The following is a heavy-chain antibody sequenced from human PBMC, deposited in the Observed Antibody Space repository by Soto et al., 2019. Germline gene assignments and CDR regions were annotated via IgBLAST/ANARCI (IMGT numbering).Heavy chain of an antibody. CDR1: GITCSGSC. CDR3: ARLETNRRLPSAFDI. CDR2: IKSKANSYAT. J-gene: IGHJ3*02. V-gene: IGHV3-73*01. Sequence: PXESLKVTWASSGITCSGSCMHLVLEASWKGLEWVGRIKSKANSYATAYAASVKGRFTISRDDSKNTAHLQMNSLKTEDTAVYHCARLETNRRLPSAFDIWGQRTMVTVSS.